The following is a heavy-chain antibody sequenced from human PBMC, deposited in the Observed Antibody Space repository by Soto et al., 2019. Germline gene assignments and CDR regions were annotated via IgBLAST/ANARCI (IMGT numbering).Heavy chain of an antibody. D-gene: IGHD3-22*01. Sequence: PSETLSLTCSISGGTIGDYYWSWIRQPPGKGLEWLAYIYYTGKTDQNPSLERRVSISLGTSKNQFSLNLMSVPPTDTAVYYCVRKHSRAGSFESWGPGILVTVSS. CDR2: IYYTGKT. CDR1: GGTIGDYY. J-gene: IGHJ4*02. V-gene: IGHV4-59*12. CDR3: VRKHSRAGSFES.